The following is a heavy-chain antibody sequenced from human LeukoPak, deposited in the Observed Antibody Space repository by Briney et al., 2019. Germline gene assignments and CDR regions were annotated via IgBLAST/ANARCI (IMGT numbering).Heavy chain of an antibody. CDR2: IYTSGST. Sequence: PSETLSLTCTVSGGSISSYYWSWIRQPAGKGLEWIGRIYTSGSTNYNPSLKSRVTMSVDTSKNQFSLKLSSVTAADTAVYYCAREQIIDDYGDYDGWFDPWGQGTLVTVSS. CDR1: GGSISSYY. D-gene: IGHD4-17*01. V-gene: IGHV4-4*07. CDR3: AREQIIDDYGDYDGWFDP. J-gene: IGHJ5*02.